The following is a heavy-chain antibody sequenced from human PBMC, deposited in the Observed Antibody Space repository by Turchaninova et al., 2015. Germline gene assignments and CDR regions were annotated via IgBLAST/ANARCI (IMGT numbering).Heavy chain of an antibody. CDR2: FCVSGGIT. Sequence: EVQLLASGGGLVQPGGSLRLSCAASGFIFTSFAIHWVRPAPGNGLEWVSAFCVSGGITKYANSVKSRLTISRNNSKNTLYLQMNSLRAEDTAVYYCAKDLSSSGWPNSYYFDYWGQGTLVTVSS. J-gene: IGHJ4*02. V-gene: IGHV3-23*01. D-gene: IGHD6-19*01. CDR1: GFIFTSFA. CDR3: AKDLSSSGWPNSYYFDY.